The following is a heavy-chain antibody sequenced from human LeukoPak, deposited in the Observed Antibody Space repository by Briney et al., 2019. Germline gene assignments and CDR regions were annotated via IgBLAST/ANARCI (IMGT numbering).Heavy chain of an antibody. CDR2: ISAYNGNT. CDR1: GYTFTSYG. J-gene: IGHJ4*02. V-gene: IGHV1-18*01. D-gene: IGHD3-22*01. Sequence: ASVKVSCKASGYTFTSYGISWVRQAPGQGLEWMGWISAYNGNTNYAQKLQGRVTMTTDTSTSTAYMELRSLRSDDTAVYYCARTNYDSSGYYYRVWYFDYWGRGTLVTVSS. CDR3: ARTNYDSSGYYYRVWYFDY.